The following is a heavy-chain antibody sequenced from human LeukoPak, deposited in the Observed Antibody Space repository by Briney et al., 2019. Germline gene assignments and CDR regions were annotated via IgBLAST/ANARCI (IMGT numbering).Heavy chain of an antibody. V-gene: IGHV3-30*04. CDR3: ARAITPSTYYFDY. Sequence: GGSLRLSCAASGFTFSSYAMHWVRQAPGKGLEWVAVISYDGSNKYYADSVKGRLTISRDNSKNTLYLQMNSLRAEDTAVYYCARAITPSTYYFDYWGQGTLVTVSS. D-gene: IGHD4-23*01. CDR2: ISYDGSNK. J-gene: IGHJ4*02. CDR1: GFTFSSYA.